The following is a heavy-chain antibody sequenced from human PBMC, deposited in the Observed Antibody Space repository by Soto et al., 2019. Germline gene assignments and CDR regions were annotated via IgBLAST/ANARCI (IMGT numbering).Heavy chain of an antibody. CDR3: ARAVVVITTGGAFDI. V-gene: IGHV4-61*01. CDR1: GGSVSSGSYY. J-gene: IGHJ3*02. D-gene: IGHD3-22*01. CDR2: IYYSGST. Sequence: SETLSLTCTVSGGSVSSGSYYWSWIRQPPGKGLEWIGYIYYSGSTNYNPSLKSRVTISVDTSKNQFSLKLSSVTAADTAVYYCARAVVVITTGGAFDIWGQGTMVTVSS.